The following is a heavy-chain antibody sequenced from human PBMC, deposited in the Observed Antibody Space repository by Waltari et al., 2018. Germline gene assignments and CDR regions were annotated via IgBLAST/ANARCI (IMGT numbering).Heavy chain of an antibody. Sequence: VQVVDSGGGLGQPGGSRRTSCAAWGVTRRNYWIHWVRQAPGKGLGLVSIMSADGSVRRYADSVKGRFTISRNNVKNMLYLQMDSLRAEDTAVYYCARDGGRNLDYWGQGTLVVVSS. D-gene: IGHD6-25*01. J-gene: IGHJ4*02. V-gene: IGHV3-74*01. CDR3: ARDGGRNLDY. CDR2: MSADGSVR. CDR1: GVTRRNYW.